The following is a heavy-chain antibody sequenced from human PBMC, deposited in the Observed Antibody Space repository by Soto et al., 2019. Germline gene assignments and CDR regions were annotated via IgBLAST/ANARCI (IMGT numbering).Heavy chain of an antibody. Sequence: GGSLRLSCAASGFTFSSYSMNWVRQAPGKGLEWVSYISSSSSTIFYSDSVKGRFTISRDNAKNSLYLQMNSLRDEDTAVYYCARESRFLEWLSLNLLDPWGQGTLVTVSS. CDR1: GFTFSSYS. CDR2: ISSSSSTI. D-gene: IGHD3-3*01. CDR3: ARESRFLEWLSLNLLDP. V-gene: IGHV3-48*02. J-gene: IGHJ5*02.